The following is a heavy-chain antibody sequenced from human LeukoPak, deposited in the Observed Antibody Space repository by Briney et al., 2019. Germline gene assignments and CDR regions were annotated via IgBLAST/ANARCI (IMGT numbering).Heavy chain of an antibody. CDR3: ARQDIAAAGAFDY. Sequence: PSETLSLTCTVSGGSISSSSYDWGWIRQPPGKGLEWIGSIYYSGSTYYNPSLKSRVTISVDTSKNQFSLKLSSVTAADTAVYYCARQDIAAAGAFDYWGQGTLVTVSS. D-gene: IGHD6-13*01. CDR2: IYYSGST. CDR1: GGSISSSSYD. V-gene: IGHV4-39*01. J-gene: IGHJ4*02.